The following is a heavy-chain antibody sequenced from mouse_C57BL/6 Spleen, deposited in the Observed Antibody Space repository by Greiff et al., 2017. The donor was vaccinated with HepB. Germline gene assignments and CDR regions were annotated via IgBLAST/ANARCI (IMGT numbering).Heavy chain of an antibody. J-gene: IGHJ3*01. CDR3: TRHHSNTDWFAY. CDR1: GFTFSSYA. CDR2: ISSGGDYI. D-gene: IGHD2-5*01. Sequence: EVKLVESGEGLVKPGGSLKLSCAASGFTFSSYAMSWVRQTPEKRLEWVAYISSGGDYIYYADTVKGRFTISRDNARNTLYLQMSSLKSEDTAMYYCTRHHSNTDWFAYWGQGTLVTVSA. V-gene: IGHV5-9-1*02.